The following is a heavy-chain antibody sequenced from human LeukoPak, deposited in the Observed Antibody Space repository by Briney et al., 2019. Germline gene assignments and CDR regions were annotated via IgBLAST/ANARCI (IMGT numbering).Heavy chain of an antibody. D-gene: IGHD4-23*01. CDR1: GFTFSSYA. Sequence: PGGSLRLSCAASGFTFSSYAMSWVRQAPGKGLEWVSAISGSGGSTYYADSVKGRFTISRDNSKNTLYLQMNSLRAEDTAVYYCAKPLEKYTYGGNFDYWGQGLLVTVSS. V-gene: IGHV3-23*01. CDR3: AKPLEKYTYGGNFDY. CDR2: ISGSGGST. J-gene: IGHJ4*02.